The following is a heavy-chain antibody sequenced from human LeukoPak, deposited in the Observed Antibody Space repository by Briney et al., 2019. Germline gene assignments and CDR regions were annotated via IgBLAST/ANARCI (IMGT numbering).Heavy chain of an antibody. V-gene: IGHV3-21*01. Sequence: GGSLRLSCAASGFTFSSYTMNWVRQAPGKGLEWVSSITSSSIYTYYADSVKGRFTISRDNAKNSLYLEMNSLRAEDTAVYYCASIHWSGYFDPFDYWGQGTLVTVSS. J-gene: IGHJ4*02. CDR3: ASIHWSGYFDPFDY. D-gene: IGHD3-3*01. CDR1: GFTFSSYT. CDR2: ITSSSIYT.